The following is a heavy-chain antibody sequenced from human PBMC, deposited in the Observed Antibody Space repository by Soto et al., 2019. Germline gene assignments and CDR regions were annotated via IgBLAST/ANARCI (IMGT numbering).Heavy chain of an antibody. CDR1: GFTFSSYA. J-gene: IGHJ6*02. CDR2: ISYDGSNK. CDR3: ARDNAYYYGSGRMDV. V-gene: IGHV3-30-3*01. Sequence: GGSLRLYCAASGFTFSSYAMHWVRQAPGKGLEWVAVISYDGSNKYYADSVKGRFTISRDNSKNTLYLQMNSLRAEDTAVYYCARDNAYYYGSGRMDVCGQGTTVTVSS. D-gene: IGHD3-10*01.